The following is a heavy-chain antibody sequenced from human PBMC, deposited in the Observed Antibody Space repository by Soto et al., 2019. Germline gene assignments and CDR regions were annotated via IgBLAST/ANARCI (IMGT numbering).Heavy chain of an antibody. Sequence: QVQLQESGPGLVKPSETLSLTCSVSGDSISRYYWSWIRQPPGKGLEWIGYIYHSDSTTTRYNPSLEGRVTISVDTSKSQVSLSLKSVTAADTALYYCARGTFNLGPWIFDHWGPGTLVTASS. J-gene: IGHJ4*02. V-gene: IGHV4-59*01. D-gene: IGHD1-1*01. CDR1: GDSISRYY. CDR2: IYHSDST. CDR3: ARGTFNLGPWIFDH.